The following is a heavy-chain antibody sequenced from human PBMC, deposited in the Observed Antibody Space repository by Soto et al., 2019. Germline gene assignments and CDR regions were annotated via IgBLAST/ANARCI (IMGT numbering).Heavy chain of an antibody. D-gene: IGHD6-13*01. V-gene: IGHV4-31*11. CDR3: ARDKGSSWTSG. CDR1: GGSISSGGYY. J-gene: IGHJ4*02. CDR2: IYYSGST. Sequence: PSETLSLTCAVSGGSISSGGYYWSWIRQHPGKGLEWIGYIYYSGSTYYNPSLKSRVTISVDTSKNQFSLKLSSVTAADTAVYYCARDKGSSWTSGWGQGTLVTVSS.